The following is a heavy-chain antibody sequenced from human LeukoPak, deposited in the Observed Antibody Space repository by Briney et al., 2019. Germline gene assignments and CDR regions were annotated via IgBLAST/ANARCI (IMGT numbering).Heavy chain of an antibody. D-gene: IGHD6-19*01. V-gene: IGHV4-59*01. Sequence: SETLSLTCTVSGGSIGSYYWNWIRQAPGRGLEWIGYIHYSGSTNHNSSLKSRVTLSVDTSRNQYSLKLSSVTAADTAVYYCARDGVAGGFDYWGQGTLVTVSS. J-gene: IGHJ4*02. CDR1: GGSIGSYY. CDR2: IHYSGST. CDR3: ARDGVAGGFDY.